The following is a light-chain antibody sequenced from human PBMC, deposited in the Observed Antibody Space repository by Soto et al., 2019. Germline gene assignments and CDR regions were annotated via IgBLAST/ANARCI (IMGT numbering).Light chain of an antibody. Sequence: EIVMTQSPATLSVSPGERATLSCRASQSVSSYLAWYQHKPGQAPRLLIYDASDRATGIPARFSGSGSGTDFTLTISSLEPEDSAVYYCQQRSNWPPALGQGTKVDIK. CDR2: DAS. CDR1: QSVSSY. V-gene: IGKV3-11*01. CDR3: QQRSNWPPA. J-gene: IGKJ1*01.